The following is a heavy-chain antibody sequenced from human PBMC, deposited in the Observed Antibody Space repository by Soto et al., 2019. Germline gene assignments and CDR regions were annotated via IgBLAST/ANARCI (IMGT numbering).Heavy chain of an antibody. Sequence: SETLSLTCTVSGGSISSGGYYWIWIRQHPGKGLEWIGYIYYSGSTYYNPSLKSRVTISVDTSKNQFSLKLSSVTAADTAVYYCARSESPYCSGGSCYSLGTSYPQRYYLDYWGQGTLVTVSS. D-gene: IGHD2-15*01. CDR2: IYYSGST. CDR1: GGSISSGGYY. V-gene: IGHV4-31*03. CDR3: ARSESPYCSGGSCYSLGTSYPQRYYLDY. J-gene: IGHJ4*02.